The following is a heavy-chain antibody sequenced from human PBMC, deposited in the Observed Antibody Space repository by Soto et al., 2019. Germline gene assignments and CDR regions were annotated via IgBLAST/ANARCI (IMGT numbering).Heavy chain of an antibody. D-gene: IGHD3-16*01. V-gene: IGHV4-59*08. CDR2: IYYSGST. J-gene: IGHJ5*02. CDR3: ARRLTAGWFDP. CDR1: GGSISSYY. Sequence: QVQLQESGPGLVKPSETLSLTCTVSGGSISSYYWSWIRQPPGKGLEWIGYIYYSGSTNYNPSLKSRVTISVDTSKNQFSLKLSSVTAADTVVYYCARRLTAGWFDPWGQGTLVTVSS.